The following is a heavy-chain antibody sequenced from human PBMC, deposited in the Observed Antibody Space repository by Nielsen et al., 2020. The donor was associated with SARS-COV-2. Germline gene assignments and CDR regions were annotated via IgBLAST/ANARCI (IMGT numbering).Heavy chain of an antibody. CDR3: ARRGYYGGTPNDY. CDR2: ICPGDSHN. V-gene: IGHV5-51*01. J-gene: IGHJ4*02. CDR1: GDTFTAYC. D-gene: IGHD4-23*01. Sequence: GESLKISCKVSGDTFTAYCFGWVRQMPGKGLEWVGIICPGDSHNTYSPSDGRLSISADKSISTAYLQWSSLKASDTAMYYCARRGYYGGTPNDYWGQGTLVTVSS.